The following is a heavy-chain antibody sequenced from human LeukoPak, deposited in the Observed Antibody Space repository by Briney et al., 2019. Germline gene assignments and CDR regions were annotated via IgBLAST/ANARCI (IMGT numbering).Heavy chain of an antibody. D-gene: IGHD2-15*01. Sequence: GGSLRLSCAASGFTFSSYAMSWVRQAPGKGLEWVSAISGSGGSTYYADSVKGRFTISRDNSKNTLHLQMNSLRAEDTAVYYCAKDQWGYCSGGSCGADIWGQGTMATVSS. CDR2: ISGSGGST. J-gene: IGHJ3*02. CDR1: GFTFSSYA. V-gene: IGHV3-23*01. CDR3: AKDQWGYCSGGSCGADI.